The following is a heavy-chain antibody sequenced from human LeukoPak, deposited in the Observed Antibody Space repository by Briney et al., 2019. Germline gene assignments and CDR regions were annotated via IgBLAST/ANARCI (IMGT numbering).Heavy chain of an antibody. CDR3: AKDPNYYDSSGYYLNDY. CDR2: IRYDGSNK. Sequence: GGSLRLSCAASGFTFSSYAMHGVRQAQGKGLEGVAFIRYDGSNKYYADSVKGRFTISRDNSKNTLYLQMNSLRAEDTAVYYCAKDPNYYDSSGYYLNDYWGQGTLVTVSS. J-gene: IGHJ4*02. D-gene: IGHD3-22*01. CDR1: GFTFSSYA. V-gene: IGHV3-30*02.